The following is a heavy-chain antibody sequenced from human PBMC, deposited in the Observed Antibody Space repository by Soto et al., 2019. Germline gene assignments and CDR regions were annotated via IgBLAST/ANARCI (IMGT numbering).Heavy chain of an antibody. D-gene: IGHD2-2*01. CDR3: ARLPIVVVPAAMLNYYYYGMDV. CDR2: IDPSDSYT. J-gene: IGHJ6*02. CDR1: GYSFTSHW. Sequence: GESLKISCKGSGYSFTSHWFSWVRQMPGKGLEWMGRIDPSDSYTNYSPSFQGHVTISADKSISTAYLQWSSLKASDTAMYYCARLPIVVVPAAMLNYYYYGMDVWGQGTTVTVSS. V-gene: IGHV5-10-1*01.